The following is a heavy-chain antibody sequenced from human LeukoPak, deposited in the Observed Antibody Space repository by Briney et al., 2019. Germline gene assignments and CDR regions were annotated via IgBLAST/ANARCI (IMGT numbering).Heavy chain of an antibody. CDR2: IYPGDPDT. Sequence: GESLKISCKGSGYSFTSYWIGWVRQMPGKGLEWVGIIYPGDPDTRYSPSFQGQVTISADKSISTAYLQWSSLKASDTAMYYCARLGMVRGVNYYYGMDVWGQGTTVTVSS. V-gene: IGHV5-51*01. D-gene: IGHD3-10*01. CDR1: GYSFTSYW. J-gene: IGHJ6*02. CDR3: ARLGMVRGVNYYYGMDV.